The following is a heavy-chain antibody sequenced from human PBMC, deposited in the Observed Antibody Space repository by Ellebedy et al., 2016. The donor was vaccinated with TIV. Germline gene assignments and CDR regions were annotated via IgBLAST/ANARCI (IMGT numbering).Heavy chain of an antibody. J-gene: IGHJ4*02. CDR2: IFGSGGGI. V-gene: IGHV3-23*01. CDR3: AKDRTSGDGYWVFDQ. CDR1: GFTFSRYA. Sequence: GESLKIFCAASGFTFSRYAMSWVRQAPGKGLEWVSGIFGSGGGISYADSVKGRFTISRDNSKSMVHLQMNSLRPEDTAVYYCAKDRTSGDGYWVFDQWGQGNLVTVSS. D-gene: IGHD5-18*01.